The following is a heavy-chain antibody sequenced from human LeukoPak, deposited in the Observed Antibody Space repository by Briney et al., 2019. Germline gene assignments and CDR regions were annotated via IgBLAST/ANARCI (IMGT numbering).Heavy chain of an antibody. Sequence: GGSLRLSCAASGFTFSDYGMHWVRQAPGKGLEWVAVISYDGSNKFYADSVKGRFTISRDNSENTLFLQMNSLRPEDTAVYYCARAKWLRLLLLLDYWGQGTLVTVSS. CDR3: ARAKWLRLLLLLDY. D-gene: IGHD5-12*01. V-gene: IGHV3-30*03. CDR2: ISYDGSNK. CDR1: GFTFSDYG. J-gene: IGHJ4*02.